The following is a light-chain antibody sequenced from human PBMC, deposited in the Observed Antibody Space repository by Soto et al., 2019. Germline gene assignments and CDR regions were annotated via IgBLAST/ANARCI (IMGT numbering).Light chain of an antibody. Sequence: SFSASTGDRVTITCRASQGISSYLAWYQQKPGKAPKLLIYAASTLQSGVPSRFSGSGSGTDFTLTISCLQSEDFATYYCQQYYSYPWTFGQGTKVDIK. CDR2: AAS. J-gene: IGKJ1*01. CDR3: QQYYSYPWT. V-gene: IGKV1-8*01. CDR1: QGISSY.